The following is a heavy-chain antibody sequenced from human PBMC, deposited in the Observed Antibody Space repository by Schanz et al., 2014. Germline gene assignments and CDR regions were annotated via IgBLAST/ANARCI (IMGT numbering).Heavy chain of an antibody. Sequence: EVRLLESGGGLVQPGGSLRLSCVGSGFTFGSYAMNWVRQAPGKGLEWVSTIRTSASDTFYADSVKGRFTISRDNSQNTLYLXXXSLGVDDTAVYXXXXXXXFFHLLGRPGWSDGMDVWGQGTTVTVSS. CDR1: GFTFGSYA. CDR3: XXXXXFFHLLGRPGWSDGMDV. V-gene: IGHV3-23*01. CDR2: IRTSASDT. D-gene: IGHD3-3*01. J-gene: IGHJ6*02.